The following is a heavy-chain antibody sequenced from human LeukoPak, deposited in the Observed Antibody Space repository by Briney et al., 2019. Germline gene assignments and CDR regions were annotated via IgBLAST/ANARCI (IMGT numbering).Heavy chain of an antibody. CDR1: GFTFSSYE. V-gene: IGHV3-48*03. Sequence: GGSLRLSCAASGFTFSSYEMNWVRQAPGKGLEWVSYISSSGSTIYYADSVKGRFTISRDNAKNSLYLRMNSLRAEDTAVYYCARAAPTSYYMDVWGKGTTVTISS. CDR3: ARAAPTSYYMDV. D-gene: IGHD6-25*01. CDR2: ISSSGSTI. J-gene: IGHJ6*03.